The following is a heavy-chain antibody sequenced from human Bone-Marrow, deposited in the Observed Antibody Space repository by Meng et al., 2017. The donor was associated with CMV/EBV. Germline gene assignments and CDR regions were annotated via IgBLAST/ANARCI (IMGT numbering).Heavy chain of an antibody. J-gene: IGHJ6*02. V-gene: IGHV3-30*02. D-gene: IGHD2-2*01. CDR1: GFTFSSYG. Sequence: GESLKISCAASGFTFSSYGMHWVRQAPGKGLEWVAFIRYDGSNKYYADSVKGRFTISRDNSKNTLYLQMNSLRAEDTAVYYCAKDRPREYQLLRSRVKRDYYGLDVWGQGTTVTVSS. CDR2: IRYDGSNK. CDR3: AKDRPREYQLLRSRVKRDYYGLDV.